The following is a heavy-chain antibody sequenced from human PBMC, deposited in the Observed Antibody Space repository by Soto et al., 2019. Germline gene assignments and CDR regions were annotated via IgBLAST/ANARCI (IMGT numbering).Heavy chain of an antibody. CDR3: TREGSAPYYYYGMDA. D-gene: IGHD3-10*01. V-gene: IGHV1-18*01. CDR2: INTHNGNT. J-gene: IGHJ6*02. Sequence: ASVKVSCKASGYTFTTYGISWVRQAPGQGLEWLGWINTHNGNTNYAQNLQGRVIMTADTSTNTAYMELRSLRSDDTAIYYCTREGSAPYYYYGMDAWGQGTTVTVSS. CDR1: GYTFTTYG.